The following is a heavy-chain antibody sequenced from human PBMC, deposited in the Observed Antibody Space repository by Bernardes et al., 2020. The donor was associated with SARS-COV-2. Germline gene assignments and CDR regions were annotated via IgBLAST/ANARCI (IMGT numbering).Heavy chain of an antibody. Sequence: GGSLRLSCAASGIPFSTYSMNWVRQAPGKGLEWVSHITGSGNTIYYADSVKGRFTISRDNAKNSLYLQMNSLRVEDTAIYYCATVPITRYLDWSQDRLSQYGMDIWGQGTTVTVSS. V-gene: IGHV3-48*01. J-gene: IGHJ6*02. CDR2: ITGSGNTI. CDR1: GIPFSTYS. CDR3: ATVPITRYLDWSQDRLSQYGMDI. D-gene: IGHD3-9*01.